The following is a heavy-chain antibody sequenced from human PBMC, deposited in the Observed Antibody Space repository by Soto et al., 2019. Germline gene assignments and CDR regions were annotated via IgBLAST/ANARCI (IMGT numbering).Heavy chain of an antibody. Sequence: EVQLVQSEAEVKKPGESLKSTCKGSGYTFSRYWIGWVRQMPGKGLEWMGIIYPGDLDTTYSPSFQGQVTISADKSISTAYLQWSSLKASVTAIYYCVPPKDWSDAFDIWGQGTMVTVSS. J-gene: IGHJ3*02. CDR2: IYPGDLDT. CDR1: GYTFSRYW. CDR3: VPPKDWSDAFDI. V-gene: IGHV5-51*03. D-gene: IGHD1-1*01.